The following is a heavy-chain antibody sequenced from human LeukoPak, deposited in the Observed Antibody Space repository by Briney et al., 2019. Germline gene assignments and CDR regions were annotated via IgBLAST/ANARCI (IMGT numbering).Heavy chain of an antibody. CDR2: IYYSGST. J-gene: IGHJ5*02. Sequence: PSETLSLTCTVSGGSISSYYWSWIRQPPGKGLEWIGYIYYSGSTNYNPSLKSRVTISVDTSKNQFSLKLSSVTAADTAVYYCARSSCSSTSCYENWFDPWGQGTLVTVSS. D-gene: IGHD2-2*01. CDR3: ARSSCSSTSCYENWFDP. V-gene: IGHV4-59*01. CDR1: GGSISSYY.